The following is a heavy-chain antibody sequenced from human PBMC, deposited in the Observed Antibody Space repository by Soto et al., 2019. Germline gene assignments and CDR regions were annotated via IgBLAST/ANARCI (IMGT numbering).Heavy chain of an antibody. CDR1: GYTFTSYG. V-gene: IGHV1-18*01. Sequence: QVQLVQSGAEVKKPGASVKVSCKASGYTFTSYGISWVRQAPGQGLEWMGWISAYNGNTNYAQKLQGRVTMTTDTTTSTAYMGLRRLRSDDTAVYYCARDRYYYGSSGYYYPPIYYFYGIEVWGQGTTVTVS. D-gene: IGHD3-22*01. CDR2: ISAYNGNT. CDR3: ARDRYYYGSSGYYYPPIYYFYGIEV. J-gene: IGHJ6*02.